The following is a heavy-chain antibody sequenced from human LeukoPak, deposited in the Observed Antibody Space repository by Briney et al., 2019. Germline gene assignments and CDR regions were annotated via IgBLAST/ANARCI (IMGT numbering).Heavy chain of an antibody. V-gene: IGHV4-61*02. CDR3: ARAYSSSWYFNWFDP. CDR1: GVSISSGTNY. D-gene: IGHD6-13*01. J-gene: IGHJ5*02. CDR2: IYSSGST. Sequence: SETLSLTCTVSGVSISSGTNYWSWIRQPAGKGLEWIGRIYSSGSTNYNPSLKSRVTMSLDTSKNQFSLQLTSVTAADTAVYYCARAYSSSWYFNWFDPWGQGTLVTVSS.